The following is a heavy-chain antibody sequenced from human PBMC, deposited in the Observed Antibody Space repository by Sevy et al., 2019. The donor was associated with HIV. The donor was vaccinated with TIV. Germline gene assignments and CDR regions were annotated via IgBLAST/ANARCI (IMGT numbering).Heavy chain of an antibody. D-gene: IGHD2-2*01. CDR3: ARDCSSSTCLWGLDV. CDR2: IKKDGSER. V-gene: IGHV3-7*03. J-gene: IGHJ6*02. CDR1: GFTFSSYW. Sequence: GSLRLSCGGSGFTFSSYWMSWVRQAPGKGLEWVANIKKDGSERYYVDSVKGRFTISRDNAKKSLYLQMNSLRTEDTAGYYCARDCSSSTCLWGLDVWGQGTTVTVSS.